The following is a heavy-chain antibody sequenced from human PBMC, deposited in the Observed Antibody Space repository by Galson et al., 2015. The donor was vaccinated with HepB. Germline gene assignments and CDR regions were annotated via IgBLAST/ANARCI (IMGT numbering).Heavy chain of an antibody. CDR3: AKVLRGYYAAGPPADY. Sequence: SLRLSCAASGFTFSSYAMSWVRQAPGKGLEWVSAISGSGGSTYYADSVKGRFTISRDNSKNTLYLQMNSLRAEDTAVYYCAKVLRGYYAAGPPADYWGQGTLVTVSS. V-gene: IGHV3-23*01. D-gene: IGHD3-10*01. CDR2: ISGSGGST. J-gene: IGHJ4*02. CDR1: GFTFSSYA.